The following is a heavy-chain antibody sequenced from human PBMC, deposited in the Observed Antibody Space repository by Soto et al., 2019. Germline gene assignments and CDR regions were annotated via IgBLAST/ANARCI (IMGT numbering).Heavy chain of an antibody. CDR1: GFTFSSYG. J-gene: IGHJ6*02. CDR3: AKDAQCTNGVCYRRIYSYGMYV. CDR2: ISYDGSNK. D-gene: IGHD2-8*01. V-gene: IGHV3-30*18. Sequence: QVQLVESGGGVVQPGRSLRLSCAASGFTFSSYGMHWVRQAPGKGLEWVAVISYDGSNKYDADSVKGRFTISRNNSKNKLYLQMNSLRAEDTAVYYCAKDAQCTNGVCYRRIYSYGMYVWGQGTTVTVSS.